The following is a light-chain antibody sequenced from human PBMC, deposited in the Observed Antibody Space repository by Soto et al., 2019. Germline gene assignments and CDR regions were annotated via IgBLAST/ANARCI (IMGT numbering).Light chain of an antibody. CDR3: QQLNTYPLT. J-gene: IGKJ4*01. Sequence: DIQLTQSPSFLSASVGDRVTITCRASQGISSYLAWYQQKPGKAPNLLIYAASTLQSGVPSRFSGSESGTEFTLAISSLQTEDFATYYWQQLNTYPLTFGGGTKVELK. CDR1: QGISSY. V-gene: IGKV1-9*01. CDR2: AAS.